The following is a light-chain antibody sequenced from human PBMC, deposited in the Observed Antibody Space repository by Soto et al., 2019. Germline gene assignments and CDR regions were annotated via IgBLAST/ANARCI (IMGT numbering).Light chain of an antibody. CDR1: QSVSSV. V-gene: IGKV3-11*01. CDR3: QQRSDWPAT. J-gene: IGKJ5*01. Sequence: EIVLTQSPVTLSLSPGERATLSCRASQSVSSVLAWYQQKPGQAPRLLIYDASNRATGIPARFSGSGSATDFTLTINSLESDDFAVYYCQQRSDWPATFGQGTRLEIK. CDR2: DAS.